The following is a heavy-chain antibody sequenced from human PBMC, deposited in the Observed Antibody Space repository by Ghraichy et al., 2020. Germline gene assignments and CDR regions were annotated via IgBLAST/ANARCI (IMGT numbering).Heavy chain of an antibody. J-gene: IGHJ2*01. Sequence: GGSLRLSCSASGFTFTTRNIYGMHWVRQAPGKGLEYVSSVRTDGTYTSYADSVKGRFTVSTDNSKNTLSLQMTSLRVEDTAVYYCAKRAPVAATEWYFDLWGRGTLVTVSS. CDR3: AKRAPVAATEWYFDL. CDR1: GFTFTTRNIYG. D-gene: IGHD6-19*01. V-gene: IGHV3-64D*08. CDR2: VRTDGTYT.